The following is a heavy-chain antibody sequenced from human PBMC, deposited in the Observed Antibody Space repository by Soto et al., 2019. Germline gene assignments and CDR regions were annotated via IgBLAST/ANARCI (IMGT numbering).Heavy chain of an antibody. CDR2: INPNSGGT. V-gene: IGHV1-2*04. CDR1: GYTFTGYY. J-gene: IGHJ6*02. Sequence: ASVKVSCKASGYTFTGYYMHWVRQAPGQGLEWMGWINPNSGGTNDAQKFQGWVTMTRYTSISTAYMELSRLRSDDTAVYYCARGLPGRVYSSSSNCYCYGMDVWGQGTTVTVSS. D-gene: IGHD6-6*01. CDR3: ARGLPGRVYSSSSNCYCYGMDV.